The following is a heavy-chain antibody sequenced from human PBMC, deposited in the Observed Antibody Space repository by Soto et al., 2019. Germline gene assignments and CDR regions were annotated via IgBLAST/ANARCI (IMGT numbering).Heavy chain of an antibody. CDR3: ARVKTDSGSYEGDYYMDV. D-gene: IGHD3-10*01. CDR1: GDIFSNYT. J-gene: IGHJ6*03. V-gene: IGHV1-69*02. Sequence: QVQLVQSGAEVKKPGSSVRVSCKASGDIFSNYTISWVRQAPGQGLEWMGRIIPILDVANYALRFQGRVPITADKSTSTVYRELSSLRSEDTAIYYCARVKTDSGSYEGDYYMDVWGKGTTVTVSS. CDR2: IIPILDVA.